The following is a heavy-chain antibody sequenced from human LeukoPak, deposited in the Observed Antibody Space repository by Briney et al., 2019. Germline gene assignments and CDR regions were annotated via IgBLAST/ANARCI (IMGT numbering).Heavy chain of an antibody. J-gene: IGHJ5*02. Sequence: SETLSLTCAVSGGSISSGYWNWIRQPPGKGLEWIGSIYYSGNTYYNPSLKSRVTIPVDTPNNQFSLILSSVTAADTAVYYCARSGLGSSGYYRGNWFDPWGQGTLVTVSS. V-gene: IGHV4-59*05. CDR3: ARSGLGSSGYYRGNWFDP. D-gene: IGHD3-22*01. CDR1: GGSISSGY. CDR2: IYYSGNT.